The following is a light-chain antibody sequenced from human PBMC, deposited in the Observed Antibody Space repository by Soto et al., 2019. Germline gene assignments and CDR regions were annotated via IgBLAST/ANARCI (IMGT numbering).Light chain of an antibody. Sequence: QSVLTQPASVSGSPGQSITISCTGTSSDVGGYNYVSWYQQHPGKAPKLMIYEVSNRPSGVSNRSSGSKSGNTASLTISGLQAEDEADYYCSSYTSSSIVFGTGTKVTVL. J-gene: IGLJ1*01. CDR3: SSYTSSSIV. V-gene: IGLV2-14*01. CDR2: EVS. CDR1: SSDVGGYNY.